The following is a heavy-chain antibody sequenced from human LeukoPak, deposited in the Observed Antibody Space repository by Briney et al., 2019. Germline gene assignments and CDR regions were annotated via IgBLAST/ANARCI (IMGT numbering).Heavy chain of an antibody. CDR3: ARDSLGDCSSTSCYRYYFDY. J-gene: IGHJ4*02. Sequence: GGSLRLSCAASGFTFSSYTIHWVRQAPGKGLEWVAVISDDGRSKYYADSVKGRFTISRDNSKNTVFLQMNSLRVEDTAVYYCARDSLGDCSSTSCYRYYFDYWGQGTLVTVSS. CDR1: GFTFSSYT. CDR2: ISDDGRSK. D-gene: IGHD2-2*01. V-gene: IGHV3-30*04.